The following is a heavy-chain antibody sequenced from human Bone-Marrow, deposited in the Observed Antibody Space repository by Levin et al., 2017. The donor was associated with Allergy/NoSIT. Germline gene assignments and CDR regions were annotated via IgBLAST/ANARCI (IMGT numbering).Heavy chain of an antibody. CDR1: GFTFISYW. D-gene: IGHD6-19*01. V-gene: IGHV3-74*01. J-gene: IGHJ4*02. CDR2: INSDGNSP. CDR3: ASQGSSGWFY. Sequence: PGGSLRLSCAASGFTFISYWMHWVRQVPGKGLVWVSRINSDGNSPSYADSVKGRFTISRDNAKNTLYLQMNSLRAEDTAVYYCASQGSSGWFYWGQGTLVTVSS.